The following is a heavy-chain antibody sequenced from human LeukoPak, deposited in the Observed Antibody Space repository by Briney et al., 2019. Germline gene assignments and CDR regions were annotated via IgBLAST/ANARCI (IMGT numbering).Heavy chain of an antibody. CDR1: GGSFSGYY. Sequence: KPSETLSLTCAVYGGSFSGYYWSWIRQPPGKGLEWIGEINHSGSTNYNPSLKSQVTISVDTSKNQFSLKLSSVTAADMAVYYCARFCVRGVTWFDPWGQGTLVTVSS. CDR2: INHSGST. D-gene: IGHD3-10*02. V-gene: IGHV4-34*01. J-gene: IGHJ5*02. CDR3: ARFCVRGVTWFDP.